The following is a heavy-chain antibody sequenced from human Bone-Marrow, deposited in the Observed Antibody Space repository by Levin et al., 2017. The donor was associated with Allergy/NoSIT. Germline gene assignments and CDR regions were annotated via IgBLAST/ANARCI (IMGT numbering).Heavy chain of an antibody. CDR1: GGSISTYY. V-gene: IGHV4-59*01. Sequence: SETLSLTCTVSGGSISTYYWSWIRQPPGKGLEWIGDISYSGSTNYNPSLESRLTISADTSKNQFSLKLSSVTSADTAVYYCARVGGLGDKSLEAFDIWGRGTTVTV. J-gene: IGHJ3*02. CDR3: ARVGGLGDKSLEAFDI. CDR2: ISYSGST. D-gene: IGHD3-16*01.